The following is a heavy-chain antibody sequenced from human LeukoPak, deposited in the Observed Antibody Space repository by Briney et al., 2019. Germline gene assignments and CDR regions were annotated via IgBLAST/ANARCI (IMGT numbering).Heavy chain of an antibody. V-gene: IGHV3-7*04. CDR3: ARAPYSSSWYDFDY. CDR1: GFTFSSYW. D-gene: IGHD6-13*01. Sequence: PGGSLRLSRAASGFTFSSYWMSWVRQAPGKGLEWVANIKQDGSEKYYVDSVKGRFTISRDNAKNSLYLQMNSLRAEDTAVYYCARAPYSSSWYDFDYWGQGTLVTVSS. J-gene: IGHJ4*02. CDR2: IKQDGSEK.